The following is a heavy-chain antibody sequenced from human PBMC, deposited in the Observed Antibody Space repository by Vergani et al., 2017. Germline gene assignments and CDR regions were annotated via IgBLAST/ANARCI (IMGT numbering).Heavy chain of an antibody. D-gene: IGHD3-22*01. J-gene: IGHJ1*01. CDR3: ARDGGYDSSGRYFQH. CDR2: ISSSSSTI. CDR1: GFTFSSYS. V-gene: IGHV3-48*04. Sequence: EVQLVESGGGLVQPGGSLRLSCAASGFTFSSYSMNWVRQAPGKGLEWVSYISSSSSTIYYADSVKGRFTISRDNAKNSLYLQMNSLRAEDTAVYYWARDGGYDSSGRYFQHWGQGTLVTVSS.